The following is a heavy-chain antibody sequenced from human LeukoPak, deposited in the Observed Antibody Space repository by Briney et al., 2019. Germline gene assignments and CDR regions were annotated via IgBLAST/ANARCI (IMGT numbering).Heavy chain of an antibody. D-gene: IGHD3-22*01. V-gene: IGHV3-74*01. CDR3: AGGDTYYYDSSGYPLGY. J-gene: IGHJ1*01. CDR2: IKSDGKT. CDR1: GFTFSRYW. Sequence: GGSLRLSCEASGFTFSRYWMHWVRQAPGKGLVWVSRIKSDGKTNYADSVKGRFTISRDNAKNTVSLQMDSLRAEDTGVYYCAGGDTYYYDSSGYPLGYWGQGTLVTVSS.